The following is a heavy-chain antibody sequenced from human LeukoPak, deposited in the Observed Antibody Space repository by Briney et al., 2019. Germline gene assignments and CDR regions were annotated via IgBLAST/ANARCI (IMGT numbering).Heavy chain of an antibody. CDR1: GYTFTDYY. CDR3: AEAVVRGVIHMDV. Sequence: PVASVKVSCKASGYTFTDYYIHWVRQATGQGLEWMGWMNPNSGNTGYAQKFQGRVTMTRNTSISTAYMELSSLRSEDTAVYYCAEAVVRGVIHMDVWGKGTTVTVSS. J-gene: IGHJ6*03. D-gene: IGHD3-10*01. CDR2: MNPNSGNT. V-gene: IGHV1-8*02.